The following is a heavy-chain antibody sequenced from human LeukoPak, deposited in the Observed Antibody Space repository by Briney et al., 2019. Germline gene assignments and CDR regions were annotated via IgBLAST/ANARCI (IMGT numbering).Heavy chain of an antibody. Sequence: GESLKISCKGSGYSFTSYWIGWVRQVPGKGLEWMGIIYPGDSDTRYSPSFQGQVTISADKSISTAHLQWSSLKASDTAMYYCARPYCSSTSCYGAYDAFDIWGQGTMVTVSS. J-gene: IGHJ3*02. V-gene: IGHV5-51*01. CDR3: ARPYCSSTSCYGAYDAFDI. D-gene: IGHD2-2*01. CDR2: IYPGDSDT. CDR1: GYSFTSYW.